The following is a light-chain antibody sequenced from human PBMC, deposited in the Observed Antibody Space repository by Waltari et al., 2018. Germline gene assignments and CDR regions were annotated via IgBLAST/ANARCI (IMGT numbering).Light chain of an antibody. CDR3: QQYNNWPRT. V-gene: IGKV3-15*01. J-gene: IGKJ4*01. Sequence: EIVMTQSPATLSVSPGERVTLSCRASQSVSSYLGCHQQKPGKAPRLLIYGASTRATDIPARFSGSGSGTEFTLTISSLQSEDFAVYYCQQYNNWPRTFGGGTKVEIK. CDR2: GAS. CDR1: QSVSSY.